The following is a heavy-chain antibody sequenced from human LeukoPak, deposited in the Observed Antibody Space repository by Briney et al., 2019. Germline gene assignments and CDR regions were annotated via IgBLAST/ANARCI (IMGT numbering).Heavy chain of an antibody. CDR2: INHSGST. D-gene: IGHD1-26*01. J-gene: IGHJ4*02. CDR1: GESFSGYY. Sequence: SETLSLTCAVYGESFSGYYWSWIRQPPGKGLEWIGEINHSGSTNYNPSLKSRVTISVDTSKNQFSLKLSSVTAADTAVYYCARGLYEPVGEHDYWGQGTLVIVSS. V-gene: IGHV4-34*01. CDR3: ARGLYEPVGEHDY.